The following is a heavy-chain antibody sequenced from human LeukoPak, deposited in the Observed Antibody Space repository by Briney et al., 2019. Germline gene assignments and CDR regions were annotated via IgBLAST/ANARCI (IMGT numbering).Heavy chain of an antibody. V-gene: IGHV3-11*01. CDR1: GFTLSDYY. J-gene: IGHJ4*02. CDR3: ARRRDYFDY. CDR2: ISSSGSNI. Sequence: GGSLRLSCAASGFTLSDYYMCWIRQAPGKGLEWISYISSSGSNIYYADSVKGRFTMSRDNAKGSLYLQMNSLRAEDTAIYYCARRRDYFDYWGQGTLVTVSS.